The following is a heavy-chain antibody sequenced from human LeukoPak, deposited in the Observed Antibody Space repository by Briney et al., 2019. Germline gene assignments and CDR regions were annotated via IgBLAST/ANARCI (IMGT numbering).Heavy chain of an antibody. CDR1: GLTFSAYG. CDR3: AAREQNNYFDY. V-gene: IGHV3-33*05. CDR2: VSYDGSHK. Sequence: PGMSLRLSCTASGLTFSAYGMHWVRQAPGKGLEWVALVSYDGSHKFYADSVKGRFTISRDNSKNTLYLQMNSLRAEDTAVYYRAAREQNNYFDYWGQGTLVTVSS. J-gene: IGHJ4*02. D-gene: IGHD1/OR15-1a*01.